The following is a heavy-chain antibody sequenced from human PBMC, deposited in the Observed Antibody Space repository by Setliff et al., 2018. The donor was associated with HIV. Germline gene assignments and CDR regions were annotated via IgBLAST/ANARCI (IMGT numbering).Heavy chain of an antibody. CDR1: GFTFSSYA. CDR2: ISYAGSNK. CDR3: ARLSRPRLPTAGLYFLDS. Sequence: GGSLRLSCAASGFTFSSYAMHWVRQAPGKGLEWVAVISYAGSNKYYADSVKGRFTISRDNSKNTLYLEMNRLRIDDTAVYYCARLSRPRLPTAGLYFLDSWGQGTLVTVSS. V-gene: IGHV3-30*04. D-gene: IGHD5-12*01. J-gene: IGHJ4*02.